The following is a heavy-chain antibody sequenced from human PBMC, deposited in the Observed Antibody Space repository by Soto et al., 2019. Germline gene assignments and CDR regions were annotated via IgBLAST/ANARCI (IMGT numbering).Heavy chain of an antibody. J-gene: IGHJ4*02. Sequence: ASVKVSCKASGYSFTGYSMHWVRQAPGQGLEWMGWINTGNGNTKYSQKLQGRVTITRDTSASTAYMELSSLRSEDTVVYYCVGVSYLDFWTGYYPTDYWGQGTLVTVSS. CDR3: VGVSYLDFWTGYYPTDY. V-gene: IGHV1-3*04. CDR1: GYSFTGYS. CDR2: INTGNGNT. D-gene: IGHD3-3*01.